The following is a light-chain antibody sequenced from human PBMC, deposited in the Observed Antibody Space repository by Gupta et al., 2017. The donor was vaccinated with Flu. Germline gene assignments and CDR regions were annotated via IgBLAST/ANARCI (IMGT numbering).Light chain of an antibody. CDR2: GAS. Sequence: ATLSVVPGARATLSCRASQSVSSNLAWYQQNPGQAPRLLIYGASTRAPGIPARFSGSGSGTEFTLTISSLQSEDFAVYYCQQYNNWPPLTFGGGTKVEIK. V-gene: IGKV3-15*01. CDR3: QQYNNWPPLT. J-gene: IGKJ4*01. CDR1: QSVSSN.